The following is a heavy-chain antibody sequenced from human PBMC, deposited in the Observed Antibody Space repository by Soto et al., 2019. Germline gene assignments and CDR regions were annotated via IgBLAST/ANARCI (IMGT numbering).Heavy chain of an antibody. CDR2: IYYSGST. J-gene: IGHJ4*02. CDR1: GGSIGSGGYY. Sequence: PSETLSLTCTVSGGSIGSGGYYRSRIRQHPGKGLEWIGYIYYSGSTYYNPSLKSRVTISVDTSKNQFSLKLSSVTAADTAVYYCARGIYYDFWSGYPGYFDYWGQGTLVTVSS. CDR3: ARGIYYDFWSGYPGYFDY. V-gene: IGHV4-31*03. D-gene: IGHD3-3*01.